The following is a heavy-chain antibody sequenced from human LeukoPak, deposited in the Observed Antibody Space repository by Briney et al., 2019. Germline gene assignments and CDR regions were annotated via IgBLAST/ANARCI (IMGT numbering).Heavy chain of an antibody. D-gene: IGHD5-12*01. CDR3: AREALGYRGYDPDYFDS. J-gene: IGHJ4*02. V-gene: IGHV1-46*01. Sequence: ASVKVSCKASGYTFTSYYMHWVRQAPGQGLEWMGIINPSGGSTTYAQNFQGRVTMTRDTSTSTVYMELSSLRSEDTAVYYCAREALGYRGYDPDYFDSWGQGTLVIVSS. CDR1: GYTFTSYY. CDR2: INPSGGST.